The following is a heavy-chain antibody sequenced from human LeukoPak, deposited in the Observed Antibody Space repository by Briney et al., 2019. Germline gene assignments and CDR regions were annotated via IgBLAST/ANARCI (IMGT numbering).Heavy chain of an antibody. CDR1: GGSISSGDYY. J-gene: IGHJ4*02. CDR2: IYYSGST. V-gene: IGHV4-30-4*01. CDR3: ARTGISSPPYYDSSGYYRNGDY. Sequence: SETLSLTCTVSGGSISSGDYYWSWIRQPPGKGLEWIGYIYYSGSTYYNPSLKSRVTISVNTSKNQFSLRLSSVTAADTAVNYCARTGISSPPYYDSSGYYRNGDYWGQGTLVTVSS. D-gene: IGHD3-22*01.